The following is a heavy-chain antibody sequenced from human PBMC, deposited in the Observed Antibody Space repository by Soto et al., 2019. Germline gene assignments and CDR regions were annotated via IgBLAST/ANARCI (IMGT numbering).Heavy chain of an antibody. CDR3: ARQHGDYVRYYYYGMDV. J-gene: IGHJ6*02. CDR1: GYSFTSYW. Sequence: PGESLKISCKGSGYSFTSYWISWVRQMPGKGLEWMGRIDPSDSYTNYSPSFQGHVTISADKSISTAYPQWSSLKASDTAMYYCARQHGDYVRYYYYGMDVWGQGTTVTVSS. V-gene: IGHV5-10-1*01. CDR2: IDPSDSYT. D-gene: IGHD4-17*01.